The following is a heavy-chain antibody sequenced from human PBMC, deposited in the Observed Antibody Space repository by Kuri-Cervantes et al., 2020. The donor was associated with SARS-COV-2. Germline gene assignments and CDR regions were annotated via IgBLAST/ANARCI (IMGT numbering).Heavy chain of an antibody. CDR3: ARGVPGY. J-gene: IGHJ4*02. V-gene: IGHV4-59*05. D-gene: IGHD6-6*01. Sequence: SETLSLTCTVSGGSISSYYWSWIRQPPGKGLEWIGSIYYSGSTYYNPSLKSRVTISVDTSKNQFSLKLSSVTAADTAVYYCARGVPGYWGQGSLVTVSS. CDR2: IYYSGST. CDR1: GGSISSYY.